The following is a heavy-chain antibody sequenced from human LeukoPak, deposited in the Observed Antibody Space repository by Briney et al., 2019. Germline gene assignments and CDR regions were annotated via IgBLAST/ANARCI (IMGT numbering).Heavy chain of an antibody. D-gene: IGHD3-22*01. CDR1: GFIFSNYA. CDR2: ISSSGGST. V-gene: IGHV3-23*01. CDR3: AKDAKAYYDSSGYYHS. Sequence: GGSLRLSCAASGFIFSNYAMTWVRQAPGKGLEWVSVISSSGGSTHYADSVKGRFTISRDTSRSTLYLQMNSLRAEDTAVYYCAKDAKAYYDSSGYYHSRGQGTLVTVSS. J-gene: IGHJ5*01.